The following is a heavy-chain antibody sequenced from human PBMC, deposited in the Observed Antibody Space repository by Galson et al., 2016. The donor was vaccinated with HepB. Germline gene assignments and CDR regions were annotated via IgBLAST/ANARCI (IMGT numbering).Heavy chain of an antibody. J-gene: IGHJ5*01. CDR3: AKAGYNSHERNNWFDS. Sequence: RLSCAASGFTFTSYAMSWVRQAPGKGLEWLSSVSGSGGSTCYADSVRGRFIISRDSSENTLYLQMNTLRGDDTALYYCAKAGYNSHERNNWFDSWGQGTLVTVSS. CDR2: VSGSGGST. V-gene: IGHV3-23*01. D-gene: IGHD1-20*01. CDR1: GFTFTSYA.